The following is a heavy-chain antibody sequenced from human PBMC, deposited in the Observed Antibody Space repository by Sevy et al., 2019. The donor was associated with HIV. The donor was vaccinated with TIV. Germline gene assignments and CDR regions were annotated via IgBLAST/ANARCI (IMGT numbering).Heavy chain of an antibody. CDR1: GFTFSNAW. V-gene: IGHV3-15*01. CDR2: IKSKTDGGTT. Sequence: GGSLILSCAASGFTFSNAWMSWVRQAPGKGLEWVGRIKSKTDGGTTDYAAPVKGRFTISTDESKNTLYLQMNSLKTEDTAVYYCTTDTGISDYDFWSGRDDTFDNWGQGTMVTVSS. CDR3: TTDTGISDYDFWSGRDDTFDN. D-gene: IGHD3-3*01. J-gene: IGHJ3*02.